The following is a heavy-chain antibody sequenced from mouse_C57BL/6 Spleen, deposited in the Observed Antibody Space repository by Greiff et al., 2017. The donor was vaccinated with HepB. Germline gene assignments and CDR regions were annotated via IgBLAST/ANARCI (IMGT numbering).Heavy chain of an antibody. CDR2: IHPNSGST. CDR1: GYTFTSYW. D-gene: IGHD1-1*01. Sequence: QVHVKQSGAELVKPGASVKLSCKASGYTFTSYWMHWVKQRPGQGLEWIGMIHPNSGSTNYNEKFKSKATLTVDKSSSTAYMQLSSLTSEDSAVYYCARSGTTPFDYWGQGTTLTVSS. J-gene: IGHJ2*01. CDR3: ARSGTTPFDY. V-gene: IGHV1-64*01.